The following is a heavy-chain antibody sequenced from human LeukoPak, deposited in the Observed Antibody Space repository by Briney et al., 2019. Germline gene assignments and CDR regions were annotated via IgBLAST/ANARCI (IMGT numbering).Heavy chain of an antibody. CDR1: GFTFSDYY. CDR3: ARGSVLRYFDWLLSGYYYYYYMDV. CDR2: ISSSGSTI. J-gene: IGHJ6*03. D-gene: IGHD3-9*01. V-gene: IGHV3-11*04. Sequence: GGSLRLSCAASGFTFSDYYMSWIRQAPGKGLEWVSYISSSGSTIYNADSVKGRFTISRDNAKNSLYLQMNSLRAEDTAVYYCARGSVLRYFDWLLSGYYYYYYMDVWGKGTTVTVSS.